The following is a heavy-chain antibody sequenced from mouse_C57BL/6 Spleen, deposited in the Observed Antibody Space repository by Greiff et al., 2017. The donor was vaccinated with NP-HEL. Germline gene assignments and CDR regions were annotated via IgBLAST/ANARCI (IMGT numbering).Heavy chain of an antibody. J-gene: IGHJ2*01. D-gene: IGHD2-12*01. Sequence: QVQLQQSGAELVRPGSSVKLSCKASGYTFTSYWMDWVKQRPGQGLEWIGNIYPSDSETHYNQKFKDKATLTVDKSSSTAYMQLSSLTSEDSAVYYCARGDYSPFDYWGQGTTLTVSS. CDR3: ARGDYSPFDY. CDR1: GYTFTSYW. V-gene: IGHV1-61*01. CDR2: IYPSDSET.